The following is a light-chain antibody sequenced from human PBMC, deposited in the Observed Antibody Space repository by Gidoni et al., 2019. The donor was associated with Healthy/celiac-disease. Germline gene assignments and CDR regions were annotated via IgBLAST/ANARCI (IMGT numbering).Light chain of an antibody. J-gene: IGKJ4*02. V-gene: IGKV1-6*01. Sequence: IQLTQSPSSLSASVADRVTITCRASQGIRNDLGWYQHKPGKAPKLLIYAASSLQSGVPSRVSGSGSGTDFTLTISSLQAEDFATYYCLQDYNYPLTFGGGTKVEIK. CDR2: AAS. CDR1: QGIRND. CDR3: LQDYNYPLT.